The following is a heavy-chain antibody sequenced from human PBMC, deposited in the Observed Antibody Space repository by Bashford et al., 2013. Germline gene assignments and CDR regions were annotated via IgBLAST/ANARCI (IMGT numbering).Heavy chain of an antibody. D-gene: IGHD3-22*01. Sequence: ASVKVSCKASGYTFTSYYMHWVRQAPGQGLEWMGIINPSGGSTSYAQKFQGRVTMTRDTSTSTVYMELSSLRSEDTAVYYCARDPGYYDSSGYRKGENFDYWGQGTLVTVSS. CDR3: ARDPGYYDSSGYRKGENFDY. CDR2: INPSGGST. V-gene: IGHV1-46*01. CDR1: GYTFTSYY. J-gene: IGHJ4*02.